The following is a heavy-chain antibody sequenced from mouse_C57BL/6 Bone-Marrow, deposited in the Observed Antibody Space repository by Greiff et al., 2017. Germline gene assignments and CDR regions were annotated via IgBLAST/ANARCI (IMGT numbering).Heavy chain of an antibody. J-gene: IGHJ4*01. CDR1: GYTFTSYW. D-gene: IGHD3-2*02. V-gene: IGHV1-69*01. CDR2: IDPSDSYT. Sequence: QVQLQQSGAELARPGASVKLSCKASGYTFTSYWMHWVKQRPGQGLEWIGEIDPSDSYTNYNQKFKGKSTLTVDKSSSTAYMQLSSLTSEDSAVYYCAQTAQARYYAMDYWGQGTSVTVSS. CDR3: AQTAQARYYAMDY.